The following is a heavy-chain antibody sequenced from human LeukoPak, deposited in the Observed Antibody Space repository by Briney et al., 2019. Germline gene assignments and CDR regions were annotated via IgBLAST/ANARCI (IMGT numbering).Heavy chain of an antibody. J-gene: IGHJ6*02. D-gene: IGHD5-18*01. CDR1: GGSISSGGYY. CDR3: AMGTRSYGYTRYYYYGMDV. V-gene: IGHV4-31*03. CDR2: IYYSGST. Sequence: ASETLSLTCTVSGGSISSGGYYWSWIRQHLGKGLEWIGYIYYSGSTYYNPSLKSRVTISVDTSKNQFSLKLSSVTAADTAVYYCAMGTRSYGYTRYYYYGMDVWGQGTTVTVSS.